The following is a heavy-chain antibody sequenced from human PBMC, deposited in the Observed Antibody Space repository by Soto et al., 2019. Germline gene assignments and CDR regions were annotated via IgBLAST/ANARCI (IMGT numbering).Heavy chain of an antibody. D-gene: IGHD4-4*01. CDR2: IYYSGST. CDR1: GGSISSYY. J-gene: IGHJ4*02. V-gene: IGHV4-59*01. CDR3: ARISGDGYSYYFDY. Sequence: QVQLQESGPGLVKPSETLSLTCTVSGGSISSYYWSWIRQPPGKGLEWIGYIYYSGSTNYNPSLKRLVTXXVXSXXNQFSLKRSSVTAADTAVYYCARISGDGYSYYFDYWGQGTLVTVSS.